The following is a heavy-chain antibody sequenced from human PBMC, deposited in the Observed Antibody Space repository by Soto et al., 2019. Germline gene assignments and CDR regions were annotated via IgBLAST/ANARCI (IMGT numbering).Heavy chain of an antibody. CDR3: AAHHYDFWSGYYSVTYYGMDV. Sequence: ASVKVSCKASGFTFTSSAVQWVRQARGQRLEWIGWIVVGSGNTNYAQKFQERVTITRDMSTSTAYMELSSLRSEDTAVYYCAAHHYDFWSGYYSVTYYGMDVWGQGTTVTVSS. J-gene: IGHJ6*02. D-gene: IGHD3-3*01. V-gene: IGHV1-58*01. CDR1: GFTFTSSA. CDR2: IVVGSGNT.